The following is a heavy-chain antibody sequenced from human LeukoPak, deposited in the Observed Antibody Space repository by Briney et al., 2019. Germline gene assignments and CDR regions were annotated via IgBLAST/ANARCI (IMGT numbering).Heavy chain of an antibody. D-gene: IGHD6-19*01. CDR2: ISGYNGNT. CDR3: ARDDEYSSGWYAFDI. CDR1: GYTFRSYG. Sequence: ASVKVSCKASGYTFRSYGISWVRQAPGQRLEWMGWISGYNGNTNYAQKLQGRVTMTTDTSTSTAYMELRSLRSDDTAVYYCARDDEYSSGWYAFDIWGQGTMVTVSS. V-gene: IGHV1-18*01. J-gene: IGHJ3*02.